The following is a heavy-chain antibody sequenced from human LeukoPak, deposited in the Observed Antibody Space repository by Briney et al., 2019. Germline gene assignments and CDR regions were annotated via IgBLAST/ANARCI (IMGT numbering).Heavy chain of an antibody. D-gene: IGHD3-10*01. V-gene: IGHV4-59*11. CDR1: GGSISSHY. J-gene: IGHJ4*02. CDR2: IYYSGST. Sequence: SETLSLTCTVSGGSISSHYWSWIRQPPGKGLEWIGYIYYSGSTNYNPSLKSRVTISVDTSKNQFSLKLSSVTAADTAVYYCASYTMVRDVEYWGQGTLVTVSS. CDR3: ASYTMVRDVEY.